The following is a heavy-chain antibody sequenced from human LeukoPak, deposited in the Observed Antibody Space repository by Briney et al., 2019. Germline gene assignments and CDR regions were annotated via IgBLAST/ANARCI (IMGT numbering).Heavy chain of an antibody. CDR2: IYYNGST. CDR3: ARGRPFDILTGYYIPSFDY. V-gene: IGHV4-59*01. J-gene: IGHJ4*02. Sequence: PETLSLTCTVSGGSINSYYWGWIRQPPGKGLEWIGYIYYNGSTNSNPSLKSRVTISIDTSNNQFSLKLNSVTTADTAVYYCARGRPFDILTGYYIPSFDYWGQGTLVTVSS. D-gene: IGHD3-9*01. CDR1: GGSINSYY.